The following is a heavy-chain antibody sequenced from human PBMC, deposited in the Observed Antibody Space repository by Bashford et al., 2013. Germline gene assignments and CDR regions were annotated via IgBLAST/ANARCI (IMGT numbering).Heavy chain of an antibody. V-gene: IGHV4-39*01. J-gene: IGHJ4*01. D-gene: IGHD3-22*01. Sequence: SETLSLTCTVSGGSISTNDYYWDWIRQSPRQGLEWIGSISHRGSTYYDPSLKSRLTLYVETSNNQFSLKLTSVTAADTAFYYCAAHRVFTRMAVVPFSFDSWGHGTLVTVSS. CDR1: GGSISTNDYY. CDR3: AAHRVFTRMAVVPFSFDS. CDR2: ISHRGST.